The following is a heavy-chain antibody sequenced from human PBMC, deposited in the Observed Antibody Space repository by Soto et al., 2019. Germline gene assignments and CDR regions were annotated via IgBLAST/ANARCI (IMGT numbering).Heavy chain of an antibody. Sequence: SETLPLSWAVSGYSISSDRYWGWLWQPRAKGSAWIGSIYHSGSTYYNPSLKSRVTISVDTSKNQFSLKLSSVTAADTAVYYCARGSRFITMVRGVTPYYYYYGMDVWGQGTTVS. CDR3: ARGSRFITMVRGVTPYYYYYGMDV. CDR2: IYHSGST. D-gene: IGHD3-10*01. CDR1: GYSISSDRY. J-gene: IGHJ6*02. V-gene: IGHV4-38-2*01.